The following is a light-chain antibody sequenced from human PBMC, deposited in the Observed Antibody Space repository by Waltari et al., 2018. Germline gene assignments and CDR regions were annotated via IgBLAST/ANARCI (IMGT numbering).Light chain of an antibody. CDR3: QQYNNWPLT. V-gene: IGKV3-15*01. J-gene: IGKJ4*01. Sequence: EIVMTQSPATLSVPPGEAPTLSCRAGQSIRNNLAWYQQKPGQAPLLLIYGASTRATGVPDRFSGSGSGTEFTLTISSLQSEDFAVYYCQQYNNWPLTFGGGTKVEIK. CDR2: GAS. CDR1: QSIRNN.